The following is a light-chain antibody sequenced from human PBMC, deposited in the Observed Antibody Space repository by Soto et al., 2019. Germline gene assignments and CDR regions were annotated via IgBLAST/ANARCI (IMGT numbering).Light chain of an antibody. V-gene: IGLV1-36*01. CDR2: YDD. Sequence: QSALTQPPSVTEVPRQRVTISCSGSSSNIGNNAVNWYQQLPGKAPKLLIYYDDLLPSGVSDRFSGSKSGTSASLAISGLQSEDEADYYCAAWDDSLNGYVFGTGTRSPS. CDR1: SSNIGNNA. J-gene: IGLJ1*01. CDR3: AAWDDSLNGYV.